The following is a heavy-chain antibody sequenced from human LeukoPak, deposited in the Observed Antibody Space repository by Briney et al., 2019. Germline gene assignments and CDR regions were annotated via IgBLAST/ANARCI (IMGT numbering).Heavy chain of an antibody. CDR1: GFTFSNAW. CDR3: TTEKYVWGSPPDY. CDR2: IKSKTDDGTT. D-gene: IGHD3-16*01. Sequence: GGSLRLSYAASGFTFSNAWMRWVRQAPGKGLEWVGRIKSKTDDGTTDYAAPVKGRFTISRDDSKNTLYLQMNSLKTEDTAVYYCTTEKYVWGSPPDYWGQGTLVTVS. V-gene: IGHV3-15*01. J-gene: IGHJ4*02.